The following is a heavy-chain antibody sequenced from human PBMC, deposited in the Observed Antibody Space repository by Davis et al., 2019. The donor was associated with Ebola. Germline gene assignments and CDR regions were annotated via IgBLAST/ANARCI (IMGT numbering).Heavy chain of an antibody. D-gene: IGHD5-24*01. CDR1: GYTFTTYT. CDR3: VRGNRDDSDHGALDM. Sequence: ASVKVSCKASGYTFTTYTIHWVRQAPGQRLEWMGWINAGSGNTKFSQKFQGRVTFTRDKSATSAYMDLSSLVSEDMAVYYCVRGNRDDSDHGALDMWGQGTVVTVSS. CDR2: INAGSGNT. V-gene: IGHV1-3*01. J-gene: IGHJ3*02.